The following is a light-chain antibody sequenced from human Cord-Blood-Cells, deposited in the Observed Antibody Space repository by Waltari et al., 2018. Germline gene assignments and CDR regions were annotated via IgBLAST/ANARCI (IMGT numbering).Light chain of an antibody. J-gene: IGKJ4*01. CDR3: QQYYSTPLT. CDR2: WAS. Sequence: DIVMTQSPDSLAVSLGERATINCKPSQSVLYSSNNKNYLVWYQQKPGQPPKLLIYWASTRESGVPDRFSGSGSGTDFTLTISSLQAEDVAVYYCQQYYSTPLTFGGGAKVEIK. CDR1: QSVLYSSNNKNY. V-gene: IGKV4-1*01.